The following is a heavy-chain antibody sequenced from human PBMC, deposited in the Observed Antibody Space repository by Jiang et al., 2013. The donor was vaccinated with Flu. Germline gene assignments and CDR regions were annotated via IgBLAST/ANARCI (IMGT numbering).Heavy chain of an antibody. CDR3: ARSWPKERHDYGDDQGAFDI. V-gene: IGHV6-1*01. D-gene: IGHD4-17*01. Sequence: SQTLSLTCAISGDSVSSNSAAWNWIRQSPSRGLEWLGRTYYRSKWYNDYAVSVKSRITINPDTSKNQFSLQLNSVTPEDTAVYYCARSWPKERHDYGDDQGAFDIWGQGTMVTVSS. CDR2: TYYRSKWYN. CDR1: GDSVSSNSAA. J-gene: IGHJ3*02.